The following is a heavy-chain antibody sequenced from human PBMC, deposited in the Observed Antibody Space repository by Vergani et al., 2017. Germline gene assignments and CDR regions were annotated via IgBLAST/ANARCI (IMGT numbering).Heavy chain of an antibody. D-gene: IGHD6-19*01. CDR2: INHSGST. V-gene: IGHV4-34*01. CDR1: GESFSGYY. J-gene: IGHJ4*02. CDR3: ARVIAVAGEFDY. Sequence: QVQLQQWGAGLLKPSETLSLTCAVYGESFSGYYWSWIRQPPGKGLEWIGEINHSGSTNYNPSLKSRVTISVDTSKNQFSLKLSSVTAADTAVYYCARVIAVAGEFDYWGQGTLVTVSS.